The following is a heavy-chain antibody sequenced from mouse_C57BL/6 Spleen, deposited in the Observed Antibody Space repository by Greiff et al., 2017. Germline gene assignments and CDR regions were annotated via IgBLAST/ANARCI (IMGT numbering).Heavy chain of an antibody. CDR3: AREGGLRRVFFAY. J-gene: IGHJ3*01. D-gene: IGHD2-4*01. V-gene: IGHV1-18*01. CDR2: INPNNGGT. CDR1: GYTFTDYN. Sequence: VQLQQSGPELVKPGASVKIPCKASGYTFTDYNMDWVKQSHGKSLEWIGDINPNNGGTIYNQKFKGKATLTVDKSSSTAYMELRSLTSEDTAVYYCAREGGLRRVFFAYWGQGTLVTVSA.